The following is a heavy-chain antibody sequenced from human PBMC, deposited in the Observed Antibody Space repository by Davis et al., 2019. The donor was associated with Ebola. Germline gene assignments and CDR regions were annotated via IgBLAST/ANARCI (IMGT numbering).Heavy chain of an antibody. V-gene: IGHV4-34*01. D-gene: IGHD2-21*01. CDR1: GFSFSNAW. CDR2: INHSGST. Sequence: GSLRLSCAASGFSFSNAWMSWIRQPPGKGLEWIGEINHSGSTNYNPSLKSRVIISRDTSKNQFSLKLSSVTAADTAIYYCVRTVLIVIPSTVRYFDLWGRGTLVTVSS. CDR3: VRTVLIVIPSTVRYFDL. J-gene: IGHJ2*01.